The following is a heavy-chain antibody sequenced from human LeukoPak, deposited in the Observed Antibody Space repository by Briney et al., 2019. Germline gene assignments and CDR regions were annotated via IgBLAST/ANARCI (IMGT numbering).Heavy chain of an antibody. CDR2: INSDGSST. D-gene: IGHD4-23*01. V-gene: IGHV3-74*01. CDR3: ARVSVVTYYYYGMDV. CDR1: GFTFSSYW. Sequence: PGGSLRLSCAASGFTFSSYWMHWVRQAPGRGLVWVSRINSDGSSTSYADSVKGRFTISRDNAKNTLYLQMNSLRAEDTAVYYCARVSVVTYYYYGMDVWGQGTTVTVSS. J-gene: IGHJ6*02.